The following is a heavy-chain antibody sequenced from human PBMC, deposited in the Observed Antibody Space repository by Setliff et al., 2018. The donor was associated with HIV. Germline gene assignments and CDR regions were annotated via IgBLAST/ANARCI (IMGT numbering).Heavy chain of an antibody. D-gene: IGHD6-6*01. CDR2: IYPGDSDT. V-gene: IGHV5-51*01. CDR1: GYSFTNYW. Sequence: PGESLKISCKGSGYSFTNYWIAWVRQMPGRGLEWMGIIYPGDSDTRYSPSFQGQVTISADKSISTAYLQWSSLKASDTAMYYCATSPGTYSDSSASYFDYWGQGTLVTVSS. CDR3: ATSPGTYSDSSASYFDY. J-gene: IGHJ4*02.